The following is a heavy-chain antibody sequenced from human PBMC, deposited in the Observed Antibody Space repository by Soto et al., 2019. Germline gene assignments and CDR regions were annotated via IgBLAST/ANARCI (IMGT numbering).Heavy chain of an antibody. V-gene: IGHV4-39*01. J-gene: IGHJ5*02. CDR1: GGSISSSRYH. Sequence: PGETLTLTCTVSGGSISSSRYHWGWIRQPPGKGLEWSGRIYYSRRTYDNPSLKRRTTITENTTKNQFSQKKSSVTAADTAVYYCAGHVGGRYDWFDPWGQGTLVTVSS. CDR2: IYYSRRT. CDR3: AGHVGGRYDWFDP. D-gene: IGHD1-1*01.